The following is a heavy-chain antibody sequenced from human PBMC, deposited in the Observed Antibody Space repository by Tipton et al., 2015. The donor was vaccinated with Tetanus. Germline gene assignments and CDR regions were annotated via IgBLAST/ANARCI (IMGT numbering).Heavy chain of an antibody. Sequence: QSGAEVKNPGASVRVSCLASGYTLKDYFIHWVRQVPGQGFEWVGWINPNGGGTRSAQNFQGRVTMTRDTSKNQFSLRLASVTVADTAVYYCARQNSRDVWLDRKWVNFFYGLDVWGQGTTVSVAS. CDR2: INPNGGGT. D-gene: IGHD3-16*01. V-gene: IGHV1-2*02. J-gene: IGHJ6*02. CDR3: ARQNSRDVWLDRKWVNFFYGLDV. CDR1: GYTLKDYF.